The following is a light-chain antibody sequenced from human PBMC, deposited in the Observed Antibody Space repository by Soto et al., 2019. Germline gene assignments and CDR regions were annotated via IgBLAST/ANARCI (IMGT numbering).Light chain of an antibody. V-gene: IGKV3-20*01. CDR2: RAS. Sequence: VLTQSPGTLSLSPLEITTISCRASQSISSNYLAWYQHKPGQAPRLLIYRASSMATGIPHRFSGSGSGTDFTLTISRLEPEDCGVFYCQQYGNSPPYTFGQGTRLEIK. J-gene: IGKJ2*01. CDR3: QQYGNSPPYT. CDR1: QSISSNY.